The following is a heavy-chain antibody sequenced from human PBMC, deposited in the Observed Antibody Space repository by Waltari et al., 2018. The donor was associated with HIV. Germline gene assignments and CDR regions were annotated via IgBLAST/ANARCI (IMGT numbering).Heavy chain of an antibody. J-gene: IGHJ4*01. D-gene: IGHD3-16*01. CDR2: LNPRSGDT. Sequence: QDQLIQSGTEVKEPGASLRVSCRASGYTFIGYFIHWVRQAPGQGLEWMGDLNPRSGDTEYAQKFRDRVTLTGDTSVNTVYLDLKGLRFDDTATYFCHRPWDSDHWGSDLWGQGTLVIVS. CDR1: GYTFIGYF. CDR3: HRPWDSDHWGSDL. V-gene: IGHV1-2*02.